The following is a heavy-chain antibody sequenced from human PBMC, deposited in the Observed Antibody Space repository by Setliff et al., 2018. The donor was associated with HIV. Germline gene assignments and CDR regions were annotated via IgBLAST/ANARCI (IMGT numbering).Heavy chain of an antibody. V-gene: IGHV4-34*01. CDR2: INHSGST. J-gene: IGHJ4*02. CDR3: ARSGGPTFDY. D-gene: IGHD3-16*01. CDR1: GGSFNGYS. Sequence: ASETLSLTCAVYGGSFNGYSWTWIRQPPGKGLEWIGGINHSGSTNYNPSLKSRVTISVDTSKSQFSLRLNSVTAADTAVYYCARSGGPTFDYWGQGILVTVSS.